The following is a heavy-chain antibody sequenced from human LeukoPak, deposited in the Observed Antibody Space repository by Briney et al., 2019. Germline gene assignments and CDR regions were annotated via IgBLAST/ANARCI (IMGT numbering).Heavy chain of an antibody. CDR2: ISWNSGSI. J-gene: IGHJ3*02. D-gene: IGHD3-9*01. Sequence: GRSLRLSCAASGFTFDDYAMHWVRQAPGKGLEWVSGISWNSGSIGYADPVKGRFTISRDNAKNSLYLQMNSLRAEDTALYYCAKDRVRYFDWSGHAFDIWGQGTMVTVSS. CDR3: AKDRVRYFDWSGHAFDI. V-gene: IGHV3-9*01. CDR1: GFTFDDYA.